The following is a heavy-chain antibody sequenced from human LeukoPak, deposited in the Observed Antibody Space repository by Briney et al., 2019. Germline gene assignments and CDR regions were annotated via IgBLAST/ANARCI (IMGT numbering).Heavy chain of an antibody. D-gene: IGHD4-17*01. CDR2: IYYSGST. V-gene: IGHV4-59*01. CDR1: GGSISSYY. Sequence: SETLSLTCTVSGGSISSYYWSWIRQPPGKGLEWIGYIYYSGSTNYNPSLKSRVTISVDTSKNQFSLKLSSVTAADTAVYYCARGGPYGAVDYWDQGTLVTVSS. CDR3: ARGGPYGAVDY. J-gene: IGHJ4*02.